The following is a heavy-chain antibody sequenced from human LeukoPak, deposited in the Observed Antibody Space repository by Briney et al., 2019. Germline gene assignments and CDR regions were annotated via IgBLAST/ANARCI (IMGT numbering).Heavy chain of an antibody. CDR2: MNPNSGNT. V-gene: IGHV1-8*03. D-gene: IGHD3-3*01. J-gene: IGHJ6*03. Sequence: ASVKVSCKASGYTFTDYYMHWVQQATGQGLEWMGWMNPNSGNTGYAQKFQGRVTITRNTSISTAYMELSSLRSEDTAVYYCARGRGYYDFWSGAYYYYYMDVWGKGTTVTVSS. CDR1: GYTFTDYY. CDR3: ARGRGYYDFWSGAYYYYYMDV.